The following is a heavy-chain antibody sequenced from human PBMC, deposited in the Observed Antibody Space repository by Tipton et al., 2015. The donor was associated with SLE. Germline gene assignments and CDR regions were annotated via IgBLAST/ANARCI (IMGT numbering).Heavy chain of an antibody. CDR2: IWYDGSNK. CDR1: GFTFSSYA. V-gene: IGHV3-33*06. CDR3: AKASPRRYSSSWYEGDAFDI. Sequence: SLRLSCAVSGFTFSSYAMHWVRQAPGQGLEWVAVIWYDGSNKYYADSVKGRFTISRDNSKNTLYLQMNSLRVEDTAEYYCAKASPRRYSSSWYEGDAFDIWGQGTMVTVSS. D-gene: IGHD6-13*01. J-gene: IGHJ3*02.